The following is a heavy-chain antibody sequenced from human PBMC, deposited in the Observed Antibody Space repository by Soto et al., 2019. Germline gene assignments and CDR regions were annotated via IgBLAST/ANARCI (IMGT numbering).Heavy chain of an antibody. J-gene: IGHJ4*02. V-gene: IGHV3-30*18. D-gene: IGHD2-15*01. CDR2: ISYDGSNK. CDR1: GFTFSSYG. CDR3: AKDGGPDMGCSGGSCYRGLDY. Sequence: QVQLVETGGGVVQPGRSLRLSCAASGFTFSSYGMHWVRQAPGKGLEWVAVISYDGSNKYYADSVRGRLTIPRDNSKNTLYLKMNSRRAEDTVVYYCAKDGGPDMGCSGGSCYRGLDYWGQGTLVTVSS.